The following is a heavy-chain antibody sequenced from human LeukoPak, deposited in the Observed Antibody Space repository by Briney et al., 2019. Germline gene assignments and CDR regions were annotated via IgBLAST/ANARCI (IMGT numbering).Heavy chain of an antibody. CDR1: GFTFSSYS. Sequence: GGSLRLSCAASGFTFSSYSMNWVRQAPGKGLEWVSSISSSSSYIYYADSVKGRFTISRDNAKNSLYLQMNSLRAEDTAVYYCARDRVLTVTTPGVWGQGTLVTVSS. J-gene: IGHJ4*02. D-gene: IGHD4-11*01. CDR2: ISSSSSYI. V-gene: IGHV3-21*01. CDR3: ARDRVLTVTTPGV.